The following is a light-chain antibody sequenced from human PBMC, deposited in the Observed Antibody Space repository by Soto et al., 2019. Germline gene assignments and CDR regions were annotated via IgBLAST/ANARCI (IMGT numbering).Light chain of an antibody. J-gene: IGLJ1*01. CDR3: QSYDSSLSAL. Sequence: QSVLTQPPSVSGAPGQSVTISCTGSSSNIGAGYDVHWYQQLPGTAPKLLIYGNSNRPSGVPDRFSGSKSGTSASLAITGLQAEDEADYYCQSYDSSLSALFGTGTKLTVL. CDR2: GNS. CDR1: SSNIGAGYD. V-gene: IGLV1-40*01.